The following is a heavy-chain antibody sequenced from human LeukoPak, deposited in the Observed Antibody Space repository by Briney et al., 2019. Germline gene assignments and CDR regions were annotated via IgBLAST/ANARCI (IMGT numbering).Heavy chain of an antibody. CDR2: IRSKAYRCTT. D-gene: IGHD5-18*01. CDR3: ARGPIELWIHNAMDV. V-gene: IGHV3-49*04. J-gene: IGHJ6*02. Sequence: GRSLRLSCTGSGFIFGDHAMSWVRQAPGKGLEWVGFIRSKAYRCTTEYAASVKGRFTISRDDFASIAYLQMNSLRTEDTAVYYCARGPIELWIHNAMDVWGQGTTVTVSS. CDR1: GFIFGDHA.